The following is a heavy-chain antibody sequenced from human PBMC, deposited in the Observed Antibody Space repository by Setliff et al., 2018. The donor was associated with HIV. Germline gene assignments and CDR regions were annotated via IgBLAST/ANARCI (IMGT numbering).Heavy chain of an antibody. CDR2: IIPILGIA. D-gene: IGHD3-10*01. V-gene: IGHV1-69*10. CDR3: ARIRGVIADASDI. J-gene: IGHJ3*02. CDR1: GGTFSSYA. Sequence: SVKVSCKASGGTFSSYAISWVRQAPGQGLEWMGGIIPILGIANYAQKFQGRVTMTTDELMTTAYLELSSLRSEDTAVYYCARIRGVIADASDIWGQGTMVTVSS.